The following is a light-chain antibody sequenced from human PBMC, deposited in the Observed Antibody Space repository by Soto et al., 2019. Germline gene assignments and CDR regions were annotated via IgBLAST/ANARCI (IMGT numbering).Light chain of an antibody. Sequence: DIQMTQSPSSLSASVGDRVSITCQASQDIGNYLNWYQQIPGKAPKLLIFDASNLESGVPSRFSGSGSGTDFTFTIRSLQPEDIATYYCPQYETLPVTFGQGTRLEIK. CDR2: DAS. J-gene: IGKJ5*01. CDR3: PQYETLPVT. V-gene: IGKV1-33*01. CDR1: QDIGNY.